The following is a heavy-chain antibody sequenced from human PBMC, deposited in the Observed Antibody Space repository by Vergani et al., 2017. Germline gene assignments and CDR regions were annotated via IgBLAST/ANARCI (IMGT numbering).Heavy chain of an antibody. CDR1: GASIFSGNYY. J-gene: IGHJ3*02. V-gene: IGHV4-61*02. CDR2: IYTTGGT. CDR3: ARGSTHWMQGGFDI. D-gene: IGHD5-18*01. Sequence: QVQLQESGPGLVKPSQTLSLTCTVSGASIFSGNYYWNWIRQPAENELEWIGRIYTTGGTDYNPSPKSRVTMSLDSSRSHFSLRLSSVTAADTAIYFCARGSTHWMQGGFDIGGKGTKFTVSS.